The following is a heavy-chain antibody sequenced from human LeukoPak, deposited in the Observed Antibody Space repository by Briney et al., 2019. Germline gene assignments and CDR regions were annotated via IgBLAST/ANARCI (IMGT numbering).Heavy chain of an antibody. J-gene: IGHJ4*02. CDR2: ISYDGSNK. D-gene: IGHD2-2*01. V-gene: IGHV3-30-3*01. CDR1: GFTFSSYA. Sequence: GGSLRLSCAASGFTFSSYAMHWVRQAPGKGLEWVAVISYDGSNKYYADSVKGRFTISRDNSKNTLYLQMNSLRAEDTAVYYCARDLGGCSSTSCSLFDYWGQGTLVTVSS. CDR3: ARDLGGCSSTSCSLFDY.